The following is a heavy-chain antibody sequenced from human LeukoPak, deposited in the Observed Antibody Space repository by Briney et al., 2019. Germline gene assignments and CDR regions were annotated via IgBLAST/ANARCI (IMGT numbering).Heavy chain of an antibody. Sequence: GGSLRLSCAASGFTFSSYAMSWVRQAPGKGLEWVSAISGSGGSTYYADSVKGRFSISRDNSKNTLYLQMNSLRAEDTAVYYCAKDGAWNYVSSGPTPDYWGQGTLVTVSS. J-gene: IGHJ4*02. D-gene: IGHD3-22*01. V-gene: IGHV3-23*01. CDR2: ISGSGGST. CDR1: GFTFSSYA. CDR3: AKDGAWNYVSSGPTPDY.